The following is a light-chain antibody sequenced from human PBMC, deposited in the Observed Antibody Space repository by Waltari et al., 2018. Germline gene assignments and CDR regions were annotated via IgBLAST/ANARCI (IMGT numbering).Light chain of an antibody. J-gene: IGKJ1*01. V-gene: IGKV3-20*01. CDR1: QSISNNY. CDR3: QQYGGSPRT. Sequence: DIVLTQSPGSLSLSPGERATLSCRASQSISNNYVGWYQQHPGQAPRLLIYSASRRATGIPDRFSGSGSGTDFTLTITRLEPEDFAVYYCQQYGGSPRTFGQGTRVDVK. CDR2: SAS.